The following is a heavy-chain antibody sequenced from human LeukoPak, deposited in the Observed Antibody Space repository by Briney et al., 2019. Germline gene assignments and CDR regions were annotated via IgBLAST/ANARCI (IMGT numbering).Heavy chain of an antibody. V-gene: IGHV4-39*07. D-gene: IGHD6-13*01. CDR3: ARDVIRPRQLVSIDY. CDR2: IYYSGST. CDR1: GGSISSSSYY. Sequence: SETLSLTCTVSGGSISSSSYYWGWIRQPPGKGLEWIGSIYYSGSTYYNPSLKSRVTISVDTSKNQFSLKLSSVTAADTAVYYCARDVIRPRQLVSIDYWGQGTLVTVSS. J-gene: IGHJ4*02.